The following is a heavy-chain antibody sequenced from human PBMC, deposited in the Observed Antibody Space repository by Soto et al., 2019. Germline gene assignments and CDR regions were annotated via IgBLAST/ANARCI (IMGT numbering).Heavy chain of an antibody. J-gene: IGHJ4*02. CDR2: ISAYNGNT. CDR3: ARQIADPSQYYYDSSGWNDY. Sequence: ASVKVSCTASGYTFTSYGISWVRQAPGQGLEWMGWISAYNGNTNYAQKLQGRVTMTTDTSTSTAYMELRSLRSDDTAVYYCARQIADPSQYYYDSSGWNDYWGQGTLVTVSS. V-gene: IGHV1-18*01. CDR1: GYTFTSYG. D-gene: IGHD3-22*01.